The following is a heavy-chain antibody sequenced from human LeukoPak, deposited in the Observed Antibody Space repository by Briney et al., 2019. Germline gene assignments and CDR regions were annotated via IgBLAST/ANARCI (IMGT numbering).Heavy chain of an antibody. CDR2: TSYDGSTK. CDR3: ARDGYNPALFYMDV. D-gene: IGHD5-24*01. V-gene: IGHV3-30*03. Sequence: GGSLRLSCAASGFTFSSYSMNWVRQAPGKGLEWVAFTSYDGSTKYNADSVKGRFTISRDNSKNTLYLQMNSPRADDTAVYYCARDGYNPALFYMDVWGKGTRVTVSS. CDR1: GFTFSSYS. J-gene: IGHJ6*03.